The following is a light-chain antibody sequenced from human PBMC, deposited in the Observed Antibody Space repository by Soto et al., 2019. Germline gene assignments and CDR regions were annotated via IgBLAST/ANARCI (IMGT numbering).Light chain of an antibody. J-gene: IGKJ4*01. V-gene: IGKV3-20*01. CDR2: GAS. Sequence: EIVLTQSPGTLSLSPGERATLSCRASQSVSAGYFAWYQQKPGQAPRLLIYGASSRATGIPDRFSGSGSGTDFTLTISRLEPEDFAVYYCQQSGNSRPLTFRGGTKVEIK. CDR1: QSVSAGY. CDR3: QQSGNSRPLT.